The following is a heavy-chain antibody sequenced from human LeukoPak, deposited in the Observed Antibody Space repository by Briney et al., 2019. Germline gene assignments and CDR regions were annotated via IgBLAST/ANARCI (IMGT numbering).Heavy chain of an antibody. Sequence: PSETLSLTCTVSGGSISSYYWSWIRQPPGKGLEWIGSIYHSGSTYYNPSLKSRVTISVDTSKNQFSLKLSSVTAADTAVYYCARVKDGYNSLDYWGQGTLVTVSS. V-gene: IGHV4-38-2*02. J-gene: IGHJ4*02. CDR1: GGSISSYY. D-gene: IGHD5-24*01. CDR3: ARVKDGYNSLDY. CDR2: IYHSGST.